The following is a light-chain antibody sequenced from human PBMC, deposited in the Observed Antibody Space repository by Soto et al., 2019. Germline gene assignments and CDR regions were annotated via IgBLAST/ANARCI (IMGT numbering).Light chain of an antibody. V-gene: IGKV3-11*01. CDR3: QQRSNWPST. Sequence: DIVLTQSPATLSLSPGERATLSCRASQSVSSYLAWYQQKPGQAPRLLIYDASNRATGIPARFSGSRSGTDCTLTISSLEPEDFAVYYCQQRSNWPSTFGQGTRLEI. J-gene: IGKJ5*01. CDR2: DAS. CDR1: QSVSSY.